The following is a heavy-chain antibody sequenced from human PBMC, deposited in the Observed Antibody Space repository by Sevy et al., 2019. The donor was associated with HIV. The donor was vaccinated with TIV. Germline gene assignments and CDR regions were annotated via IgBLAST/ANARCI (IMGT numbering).Heavy chain of an antibody. D-gene: IGHD3-9*01. J-gene: IGHJ4*02. CDR2: LSDSGVST. CDR3: ASDRATSATGTLFDY. V-gene: IGHV3-23*01. Sequence: GGSLRLSCAASGFTSSSYAMSWVRQPPGRGLEWVSTLSDSGVSTYYGDSVKGLFTISRDNSKIILYLQMNSLRAQETAVYYCASDRATSATGTLFDYWGQGTLVTVSS. CDR1: GFTSSSYA.